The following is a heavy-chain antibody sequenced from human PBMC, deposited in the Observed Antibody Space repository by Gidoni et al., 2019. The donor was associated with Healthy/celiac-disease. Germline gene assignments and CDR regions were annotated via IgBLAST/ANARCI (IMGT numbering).Heavy chain of an antibody. CDR1: GFPFSSYG. J-gene: IGHJ4*02. CDR2: ISYDGSNK. D-gene: IGHD6-19*01. CDR3: AKDRRQWLVLDY. Sequence: QVQLVESGGGVVQPGRSLRISCSAYGFPFSSYGMHWVRQAPGQGLEWVAVISYDGSNKYYADSVKGRFTISRDNSKNTLYLQMNSLRAEDTAVYYCAKDRRQWLVLDYWGQGTLVTVSS. V-gene: IGHV3-30*18.